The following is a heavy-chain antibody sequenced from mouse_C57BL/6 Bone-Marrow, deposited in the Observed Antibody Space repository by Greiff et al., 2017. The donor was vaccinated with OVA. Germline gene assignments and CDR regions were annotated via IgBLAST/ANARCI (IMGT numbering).Heavy chain of an antibody. CDR3: ARSRDGYYVRDFDV. CDR2: IYPGDGDT. V-gene: IGHV1-82*01. Sequence: QVQLQQSGPELVKPGASVKISCKASGYAFSSSWMNWVKQRPGKGLEWIGRIYPGDGDTNYNGKFKGKATLTADKSSSTAYMQLSSLTSEDSAVYCCARSRDGYYVRDFDVWGTGTTVTVSS. D-gene: IGHD2-3*01. CDR1: GYAFSSSW. J-gene: IGHJ1*03.